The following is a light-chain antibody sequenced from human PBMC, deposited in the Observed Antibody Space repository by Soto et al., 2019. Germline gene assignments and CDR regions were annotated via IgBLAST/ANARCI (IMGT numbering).Light chain of an antibody. V-gene: IGKV1-13*02. CDR2: DAS. CDR3: QQFNPSIT. Sequence: AIQLTQSPSSLSASVGDRVTITCRASQGISSALAWYQQKPGKAPKLLIYDASGLESGVPSRFSGSGSGTDFTLTISSLQPEDFATYYCQQFNPSITFGQGTRLEIK. J-gene: IGKJ5*01. CDR1: QGISSA.